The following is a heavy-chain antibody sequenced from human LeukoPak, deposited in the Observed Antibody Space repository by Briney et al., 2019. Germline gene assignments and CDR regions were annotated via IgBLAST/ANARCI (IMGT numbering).Heavy chain of an antibody. J-gene: IGHJ4*02. V-gene: IGHV3-21*01. CDR3: ARVSLRFLEWLHGYFDY. CDR2: ISSSSSYI. CDR1: GFTFSSYS. D-gene: IGHD3-3*01. Sequence: PGGSLRLSCAASGFTFSSYSMNWVRQAPGKGLEWVSSISSSSSYIYYADSVKGRFTISRDNAKNSLYLQMNSLRAEDTAVYYCARVSLRFLEWLHGYFDYWGQGTLVTVSS.